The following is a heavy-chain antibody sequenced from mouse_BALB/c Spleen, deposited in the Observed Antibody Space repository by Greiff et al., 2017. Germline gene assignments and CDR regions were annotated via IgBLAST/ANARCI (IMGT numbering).Heavy chain of an antibody. J-gene: IGHJ2*01. CDR2: IDPENGDT. CDR1: GFNIKDYY. D-gene: IGHD4-1*01. V-gene: IGHV14-4*02. CDR3: NAKWIPGTGYFDY. Sequence: EVQLQQSGAELVRSGASVKLSCTASGFNIKDYYMHWVKQRPEQGLEWIGWIDPENGDTEYAPKFQGKATMTADTSSNTAYLQLSSLTSEDTAVYYCNAKWIPGTGYFDYWGQGTTLTVSS.